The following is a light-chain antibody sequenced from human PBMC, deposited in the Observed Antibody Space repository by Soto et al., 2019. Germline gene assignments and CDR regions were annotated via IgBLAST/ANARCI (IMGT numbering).Light chain of an antibody. CDR2: AAS. CDR1: QSVSSD. J-gene: IGKJ1*01. V-gene: IGKV3-15*01. CDR3: HQYHNWPRT. Sequence: EIVMTRSPATLSVSPGERATLSCRASQSVSSDLAWYQQKPGQTPSLLIYAASTRATGIPARFSGSGSGTEFTLTINSLQSEDFAVYYCHQYHNWPRTFGQGTKVEI.